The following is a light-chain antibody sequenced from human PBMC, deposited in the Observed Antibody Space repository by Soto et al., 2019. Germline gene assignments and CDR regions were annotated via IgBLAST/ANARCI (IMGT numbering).Light chain of an antibody. CDR3: QQRSNSPLS. CDR2: DAY. CDR1: QSVSSY. V-gene: IGKV3-11*01. J-gene: IGKJ4*01. Sequence: EVVVTQSAATLGLAPGGRGTLSWRASQSVSSYLAWYQQKHGQAHRILIYDAYNRATGIPARFSGSGSGTDFTLTISSLEPEDFAVYYCQQRSNSPLSFGGGTPVDIK.